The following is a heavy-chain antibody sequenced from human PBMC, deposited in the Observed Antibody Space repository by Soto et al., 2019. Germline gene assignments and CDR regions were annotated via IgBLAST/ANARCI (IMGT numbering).Heavy chain of an antibody. CDR3: ARWYGGSLDY. Sequence: QVQLQESGPGLVKPSETLSLTCTVSGGSISCYYWSWIRQPPGKGLEWIGYIYYSGSTNYNPSLKSRVTISVDTSKNPFSLKLSSVTAADTAVYYCARWYGGSLDYWGQGTLVTVSS. D-gene: IGHD4-17*01. CDR2: IYYSGST. J-gene: IGHJ4*02. CDR1: GGSISCYY. V-gene: IGHV4-59*01.